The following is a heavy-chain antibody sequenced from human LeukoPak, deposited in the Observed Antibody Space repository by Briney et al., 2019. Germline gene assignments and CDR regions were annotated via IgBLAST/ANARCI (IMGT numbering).Heavy chain of an antibody. Sequence: GGSLRLPCAPSEFSVGSNYMTWGRHAPGKGLEWVSLIYSSGSTYYADWVEGSFNISRDNSKNTLYLQMNSLRVEYTALYYWTKDLRYYYADNHSEMDEHDYWGQGTLVTVSS. D-gene: IGHD4-23*01. CDR3: TKDLRYYYADNHSEMDEHDY. J-gene: IGHJ4*02. CDR2: IYSSGST. V-gene: IGHV3-66*01. CDR1: EFSVGSNY.